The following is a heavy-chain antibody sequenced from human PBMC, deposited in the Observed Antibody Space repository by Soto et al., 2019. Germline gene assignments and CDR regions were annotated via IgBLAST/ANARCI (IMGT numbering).Heavy chain of an antibody. CDR3: AKDWSFFDYGGNRRHWLDP. V-gene: IGHV3-23*01. Sequence: PGGSLRLSCAASGFTFSSYAMTWVRQAPGKGLEWVSSISGSGGRIYYADSVKGRFTISRDNSKHTLYLQMNSLRVEDTAVYYCAKDWSFFDYGGNRRHWLDPRGQGSLVTVSS. D-gene: IGHD4-17*01. J-gene: IGHJ5*02. CDR1: GFTFSSYA. CDR2: ISGSGGRI.